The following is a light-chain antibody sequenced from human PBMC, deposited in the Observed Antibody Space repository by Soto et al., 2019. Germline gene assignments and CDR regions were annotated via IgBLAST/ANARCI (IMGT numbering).Light chain of an antibody. V-gene: IGKV3-15*01. CDR1: QSVGSN. CDR2: SAS. J-gene: IGKJ1*01. Sequence: IVMTQSPVTLSVSPGEGATLSCRASQSVGSNLAWYQQKPGQAPRLLIYSASTRATGVPVRFSGSGSGTEFALSISSLQSEDFATYYCQQSYSSPPTFGQGTKVEIK. CDR3: QQSYSSPPT.